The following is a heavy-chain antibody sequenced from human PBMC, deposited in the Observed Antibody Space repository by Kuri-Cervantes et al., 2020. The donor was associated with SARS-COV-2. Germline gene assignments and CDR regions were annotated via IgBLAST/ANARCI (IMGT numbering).Heavy chain of an antibody. J-gene: IGHJ3*02. D-gene: IGHD3-16*01. CDR1: GFTFSSYA. Sequence: GESLKISCAASGFTFSSYAMSWVRQAPGKGLEWVSAISGSGGNTYYADSVKGRFTISRDNSKNTLYLQMNSLRAEDTAVYYCAKVSLPGGLRLPNDAFDIWGQGTMVTDSS. CDR3: AKVSLPGGLRLPNDAFDI. V-gene: IGHV3-23*01. CDR2: ISGSGGNT.